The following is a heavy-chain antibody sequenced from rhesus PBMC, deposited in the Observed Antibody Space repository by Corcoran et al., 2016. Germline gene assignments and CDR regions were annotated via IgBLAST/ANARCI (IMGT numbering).Heavy chain of an antibody. CDR3: AREGSGSWSGFDC. V-gene: IGHV4S6*01. J-gene: IGHJ4*01. CDR1: GASITDIYH. CDR2: IYGSGEST. Sequence: QVQLQALGPGLAKSSATLSPTRTVSGASITDIYHWSSFSHPPRTGLAWVGRIYGSGESTNYNPSLKSRVTSSRDTSKNQFSLKMSSVTAADTAVYYCAREGSGSWSGFDCWGQGVLVTVSS. D-gene: IGHD6-25*01.